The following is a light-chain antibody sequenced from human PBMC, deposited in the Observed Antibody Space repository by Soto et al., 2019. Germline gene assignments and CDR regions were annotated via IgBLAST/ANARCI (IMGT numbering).Light chain of an antibody. Sequence: DIVMTQSPDSLAVSLGERTTINCKSSQSLLYSSTNKSYLAWYQQKAGQPPKLLFYWASTRQSGVPDRFSGSGSATNFNLTISSLQAEDVAVYFCQQYYISPWTFGQGTKVEIK. CDR3: QQYYISPWT. V-gene: IGKV4-1*01. J-gene: IGKJ1*01. CDR1: QSLLYSSTNKSY. CDR2: WAS.